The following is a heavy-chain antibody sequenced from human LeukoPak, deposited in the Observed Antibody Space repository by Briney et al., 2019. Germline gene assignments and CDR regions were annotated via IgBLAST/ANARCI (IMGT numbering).Heavy chain of an antibody. V-gene: IGHV3-48*01. D-gene: IGHD3-10*01. J-gene: IGHJ4*02. CDR2: ISGTGSTI. CDR3: ARTTTPHYYGSGSYALGY. Sequence: GGSLRLSCAASGFTFSTYGINWIRQAPGKGLEWVSIISGTGSTIYYADSVKGRFTISRDNSKNTLYLQMSSLSAEDTAVYYCARTTTPHYYGSGSYALGYWGQGTLVTVPS. CDR1: GFTFSTYG.